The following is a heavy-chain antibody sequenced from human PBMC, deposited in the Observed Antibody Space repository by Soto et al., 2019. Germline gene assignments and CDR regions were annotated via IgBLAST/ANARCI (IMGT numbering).Heavy chain of an antibody. CDR3: VKGRGSYFVYFGLDV. CDR1: GFRFDDFA. V-gene: IGHV3-9*01. D-gene: IGHD1-26*01. Sequence: EVQLVESGGGLVQSGRSRRLSCVASGFRFDDFAMHWVRQAPGKGLEWVSSIDWNSGSTAYADSVKGRFTIFRDNARNSLDLQMTSLRVEDTASYYCVKGRGSYFVYFGLDVWGPGTTVTVSS. J-gene: IGHJ6*01. CDR2: IDWNSGST.